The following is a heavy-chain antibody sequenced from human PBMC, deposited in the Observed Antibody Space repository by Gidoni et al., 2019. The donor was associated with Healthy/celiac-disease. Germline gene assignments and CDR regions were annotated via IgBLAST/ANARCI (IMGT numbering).Heavy chain of an antibody. V-gene: IGHV3-30*18. CDR3: AKLEQRIAVAGSGLDY. Sequence: QVQLVESGGGVGQPGRSLRLSCAASGCTFSSYGMHWVRQAPGKGLGWVAVISYDGSNKYYADSVKGRFTISRDNSKNTLYLQMNSLRAEDTAVYYCAKLEQRIAVAGSGLDYWGQGTLVTVSS. CDR1: GCTFSSYG. CDR2: ISYDGSNK. J-gene: IGHJ4*02. D-gene: IGHD6-19*01.